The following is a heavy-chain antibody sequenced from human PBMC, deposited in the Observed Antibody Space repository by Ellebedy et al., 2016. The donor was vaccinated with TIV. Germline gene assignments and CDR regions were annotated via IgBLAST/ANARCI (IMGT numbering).Heavy chain of an antibody. V-gene: IGHV2-70*11. CDR2: IDWDDDK. CDR3: ARTDGSGWAFDS. D-gene: IGHD6-19*01. Sequence: SGPTLVKPTQTLTLTCTFSGFSLSTTRVSVSWIRQPPGKALEWLARIDWDDDKYFNTSLRTRLTISKDTSKNQVVLTTTNMDPLDTATYYCARTDGSGWAFDSWGQGTLVTVSS. CDR1: GFSLSTTRVS. J-gene: IGHJ4*02.